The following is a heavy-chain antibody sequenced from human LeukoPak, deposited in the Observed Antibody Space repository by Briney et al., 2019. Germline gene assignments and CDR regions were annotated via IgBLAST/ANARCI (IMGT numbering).Heavy chain of an antibody. CDR3: ARDCGGDCYSAFDI. Sequence: SETLSLTCTVSGGSISSGGYYWSWIRQHTGKGLEWIGYIYYSGSTYYNPSLKSRVTISVDTSKNQFSLKLSSVTAADTAVYYCARDCGGDCYSAFDIWGQGTMVTVSS. J-gene: IGHJ3*02. V-gene: IGHV4-31*03. CDR2: IYYSGST. D-gene: IGHD2-21*02. CDR1: GGSISSGGYY.